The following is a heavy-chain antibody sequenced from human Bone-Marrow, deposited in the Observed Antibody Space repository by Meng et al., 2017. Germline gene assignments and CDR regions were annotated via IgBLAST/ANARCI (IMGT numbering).Heavy chain of an antibody. J-gene: IGHJ4*02. CDR3: ATDKPPIYDFWSGYEY. CDR1: GYNFTGYY. D-gene: IGHD3-3*01. V-gene: IGHV1-2*06. CDR2: INPNSGGT. Sequence: ASVKVSCKDSGYNFTGYYMHWVRRAPGQGLEWMGRINPNSGGTNYAQKFQGRVTMTRDTSISTAYMELSRLRSDATAVYYCATDKPPIYDFWSGYEYWGQGTLVTVSS.